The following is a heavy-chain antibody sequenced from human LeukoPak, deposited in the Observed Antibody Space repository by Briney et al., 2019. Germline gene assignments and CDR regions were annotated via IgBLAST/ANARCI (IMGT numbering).Heavy chain of an antibody. CDR3: ARAHGDFDWWGYYFDY. J-gene: IGHJ4*02. CDR1: GFTFSSYW. D-gene: IGHD3-9*01. CDR2: IKQDGSEK. Sequence: PGGSLRLTCAASGFTFSSYWMSWVRQAPGKGLEWVANIKQDGSEKYYVDSVKGRFTISRDNAKNSLYLQMNSLRAEDTAVYYCARAHGDFDWWGYYFDYWGQGTLVTVSS. V-gene: IGHV3-7*03.